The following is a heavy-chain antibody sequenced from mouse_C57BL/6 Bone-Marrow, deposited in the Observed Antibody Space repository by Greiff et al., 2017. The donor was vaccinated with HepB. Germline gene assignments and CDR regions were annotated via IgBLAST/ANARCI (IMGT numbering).Heavy chain of an antibody. CDR1: GFTFSDYG. CDR3: ARDSNYGWFYAMDD. D-gene: IGHD2-5*01. CDR2: ISSGSSTI. Sequence: EVKLMDSGGGLVKPGGSLKLSCAASGFTFSDYGMHWVRQAPEKGLEWVAYISSGSSTIYYADTVKGRFTISRDNAKNTLFLQMTSLRSEDTAMYYCARDSNYGWFYAMDDWGQGTSVTGSS. V-gene: IGHV5-17*01. J-gene: IGHJ4*01.